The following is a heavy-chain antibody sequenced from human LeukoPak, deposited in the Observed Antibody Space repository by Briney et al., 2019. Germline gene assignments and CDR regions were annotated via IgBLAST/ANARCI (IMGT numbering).Heavy chain of an antibody. Sequence: GGSLRLSCAASGFTFSSYSMNWVRQAPGKGLEWVSSISSSSSYIYYADSVEGRFTISRDNAKNSLYLQMNSLRDEDTAVYYCAKKGAVGPTTGNYFDSWGQGTLVTVSS. V-gene: IGHV3-21*01. D-gene: IGHD1-26*01. J-gene: IGHJ4*02. CDR1: GFTFSSYS. CDR2: ISSSSSYI. CDR3: AKKGAVGPTTGNYFDS.